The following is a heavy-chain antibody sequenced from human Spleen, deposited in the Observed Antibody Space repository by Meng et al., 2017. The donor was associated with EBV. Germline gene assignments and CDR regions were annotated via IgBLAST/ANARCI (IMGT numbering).Heavy chain of an antibody. J-gene: IGHJ4*01. CDR1: XYTFTQFD. CDR3: ARGGGNYYDSSGYFYETDY. Sequence: QVQLVQSGTEVKKPGASVTVSCXXXXYTFTQFDINWVRQAPGQGLEWMGWLNPTTGDTGYAQKFQGRVAVTMNTSITTAYMELGSLRFEDTAVYYCARGGGNYYDSSGYFYETDYWGHGTLVTVSS. CDR2: LNPTTGDT. V-gene: IGHV1-8*01. D-gene: IGHD3-22*01.